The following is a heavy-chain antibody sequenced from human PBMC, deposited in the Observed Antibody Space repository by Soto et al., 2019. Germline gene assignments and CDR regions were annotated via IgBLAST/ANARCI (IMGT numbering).Heavy chain of an antibody. CDR2: IYYSGST. D-gene: IGHD4-4*01. CDR1: GGSISSGGYY. Sequence: QVQLQESGPGLVKPSQTLSLTCTVSGGSISSGGYYWSWIRQHPGKGLEWIGYIYYSGSTYYNPSLKSRVTISVDTSKNQFSLKLSSVTAADTAVYYCAREFRGLQSYYYYYMDVWGKGTTVTVSS. CDR3: AREFRGLQSYYYYYMDV. J-gene: IGHJ6*03. V-gene: IGHV4-31*03.